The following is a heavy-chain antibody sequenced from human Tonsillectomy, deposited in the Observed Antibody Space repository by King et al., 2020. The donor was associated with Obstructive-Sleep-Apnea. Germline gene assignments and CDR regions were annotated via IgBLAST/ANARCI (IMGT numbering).Heavy chain of an antibody. J-gene: IGHJ4*02. Sequence: VQLVESGGGLVQPGGSLRLSCAASGFTFSSYAMSWVRQAPGKGLDWVSAISGVGGRKYYADSVKGRFTISRDNSKTTLYLQMNSLRAEDTAVYYCLYSYGRGYWGQGTLVTVSS. V-gene: IGHV3-23*04. CDR3: LYSYGRGY. D-gene: IGHD5-18*01. CDR2: ISGVGGRK. CDR1: GFTFSSYA.